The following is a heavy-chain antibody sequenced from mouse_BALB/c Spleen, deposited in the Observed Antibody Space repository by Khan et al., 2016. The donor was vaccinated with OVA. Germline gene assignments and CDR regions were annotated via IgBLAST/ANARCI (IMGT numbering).Heavy chain of an antibody. D-gene: IGHD1-1*02. Sequence: QVQLQQPGAELVKPGASVKLSCKTSGYTFPSYWIQWVKQRPGQGLGWIGQIFPGTGTTYYNENFKDKATLTVDTSSSSAYMQLTSLTSEDSAVYFCARGYCGNYEFVYWGQGTLVTVSP. J-gene: IGHJ3*01. CDR1: GYTFPSYW. V-gene: IGHV1S132*01. CDR2: IFPGTGTT. CDR3: ARGYCGNYEFVY.